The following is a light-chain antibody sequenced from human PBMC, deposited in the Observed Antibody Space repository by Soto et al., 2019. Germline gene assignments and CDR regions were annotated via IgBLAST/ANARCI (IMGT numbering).Light chain of an antibody. CDR1: QDISTY. J-gene: IGKJ3*01. CDR3: QQYDNLFT. V-gene: IGKV1-33*01. Sequence: DIQMTQSPSSLSASVGDRVTITCLASQDISTYLNWYQHKSGKAPKLLIYDASNLETGVPSRFSGSGSRTDFTFTISSLQPEDIATYYCQQYDNLFTFGPGTKVDIK. CDR2: DAS.